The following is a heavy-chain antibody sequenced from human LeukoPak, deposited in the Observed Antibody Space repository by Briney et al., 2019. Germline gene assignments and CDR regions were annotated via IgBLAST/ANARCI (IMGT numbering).Heavy chain of an antibody. D-gene: IGHD4-17*01. Sequence: PSGTLSLTCAVYGGSFSGYYWSWIRQPPGKGLEWIGEINHSGSTNYNPSLKSRVTISVDTSKNQFSLKLSSVTAADTAVYYCARDVDYGDYVFDYWGQGTLVTVSS. CDR3: ARDVDYGDYVFDY. J-gene: IGHJ4*02. CDR2: INHSGST. CDR1: GGSFSGYY. V-gene: IGHV4-34*01.